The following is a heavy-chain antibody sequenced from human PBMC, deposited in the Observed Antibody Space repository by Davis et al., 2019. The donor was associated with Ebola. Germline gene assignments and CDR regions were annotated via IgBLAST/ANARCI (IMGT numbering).Heavy chain of an antibody. V-gene: IGHV4-30-4*08. Sequence: MPSETLSLTCTVSGGSISSGDYYWSWIRQPPGKGLEWIGEINHSGSTNSNPSLKSRVTISVDTSKNQFSLKLSSVTAADTAVYYCAATPGYSSGWYFSSWGQGTLVTVSS. CDR2: INHSGST. CDR1: GGSISSGDYY. J-gene: IGHJ4*02. CDR3: AATPGYSSGWYFSS. D-gene: IGHD6-19*01.